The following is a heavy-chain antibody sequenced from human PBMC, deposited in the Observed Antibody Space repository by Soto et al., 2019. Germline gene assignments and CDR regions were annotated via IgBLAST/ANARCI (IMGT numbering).Heavy chain of an antibody. V-gene: IGHV3-30*03. CDR1: GFTFSSYG. D-gene: IGHD3-3*01. J-gene: IGHJ4*02. Sequence: GGSLRLSCAASGFTFSSYGMHWVRQAPGKRLEKVAVISYDGSNKYYADYVKGRFTISRDNSKNTLYLKMNSLRAEDTDVYFCASNDFWSGYYTTPYFDYWGQGTLVTVSS. CDR2: ISYDGSNK. CDR3: ASNDFWSGYYTTPYFDY.